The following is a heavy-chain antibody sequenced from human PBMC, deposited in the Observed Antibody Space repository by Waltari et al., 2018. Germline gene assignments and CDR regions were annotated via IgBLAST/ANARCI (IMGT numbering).Heavy chain of an antibody. CDR3: ARDGYYDFWSGFDY. D-gene: IGHD3-3*01. CDR2: IYYSGST. V-gene: IGHV4-39*07. CDR1: GGSISSSSYY. Sequence: QLQLQESGPGLVQPSETLSLTCTVSGGSISSSSYYWGWIRQPPGKGLEWIGSIYYSGSTYYNPSLKSRVTISVDTSKNQFSLKLSSVTAADTAVYYCARDGYYDFWSGFDYWGQGTLVTVSS. J-gene: IGHJ4*02.